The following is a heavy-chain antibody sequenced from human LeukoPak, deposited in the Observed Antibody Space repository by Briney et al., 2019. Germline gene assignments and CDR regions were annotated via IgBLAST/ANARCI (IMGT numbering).Heavy chain of an antibody. V-gene: IGHV3-21*04. Sequence: GGSLRLSCAASGFTFSSYSMNWVRQAPGKGLEWVSSISSSSSYIYYADSVKGRFSISRDNAKNSLYLQMNSLRAEDTAVYYCARDLKHYGDYTLDYWGQGTLVTVSS. CDR3: ARDLKHYGDYTLDY. CDR1: GFTFSSYS. J-gene: IGHJ4*02. D-gene: IGHD4-17*01. CDR2: ISSSSSYI.